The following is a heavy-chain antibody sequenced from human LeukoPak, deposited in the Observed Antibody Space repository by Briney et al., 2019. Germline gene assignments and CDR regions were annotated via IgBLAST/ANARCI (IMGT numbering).Heavy chain of an antibody. V-gene: IGHV4-61*08. D-gene: IGHD4-17*01. J-gene: IGHJ4*02. CDR1: GGSISSGGYY. Sequence: SETLSLTCTVSGGSISSGGYYWSWIRQPPGKGLEWIGYIYYSGSTNYNPSLKSRVTISVDTSKNQFSLRLRSVTAADTAVYYCARATSGDFEIDYWGQGTLVTVSS. CDR2: IYYSGST. CDR3: ARATSGDFEIDY.